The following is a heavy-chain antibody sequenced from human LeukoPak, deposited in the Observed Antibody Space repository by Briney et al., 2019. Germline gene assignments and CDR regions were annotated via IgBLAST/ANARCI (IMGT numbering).Heavy chain of an antibody. Sequence: SETLSLTCTVSGGSISSGSYYWSWSRQPGGKGLEWIGRIYTSGSTNYNPSRKSRVTISVDKAKNQFSLKLSSVTAADTAVYYCAGIYSSSWYPPTGFDPWGQGTLVTVSS. D-gene: IGHD6-13*01. V-gene: IGHV4-61*02. CDR3: AGIYSSSWYPPTGFDP. J-gene: IGHJ5*02. CDR1: GGSISSGSYY. CDR2: IYTSGST.